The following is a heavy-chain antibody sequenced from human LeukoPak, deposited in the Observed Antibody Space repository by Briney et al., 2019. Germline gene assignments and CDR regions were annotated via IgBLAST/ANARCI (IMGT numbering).Heavy chain of an antibody. CDR3: AGQGYTYYYDSSGYYPFDY. D-gene: IGHD3-22*01. CDR2: IYYSGST. CDR1: GGSISSSSYY. V-gene: IGHV4-39*01. J-gene: IGHJ4*02. Sequence: SETLSLTCIVSGGSISSSSYYWGWIRQPPGKGLEWIGSIYYSGSTYYNPSLKSRVTISVDTSKNQFSLKLSSVTAADTAVYYCAGQGYTYYYDSSGYYPFDYWGQGTLVTVSS.